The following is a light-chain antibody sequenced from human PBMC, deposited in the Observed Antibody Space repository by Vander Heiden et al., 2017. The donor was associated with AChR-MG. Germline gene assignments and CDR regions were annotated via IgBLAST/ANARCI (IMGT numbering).Light chain of an antibody. V-gene: IGLV7-46*01. Sequence: QGVVTQEPSLTVSPGGTVTPTLASHTRAVASGFYPPRVKQKPGQAPRTLIWHTTNGHSWTPARFSGSLLGGKAALTLSGAQPEDEADYYCLLSYTNIGVFGGGTKLTVL. CDR2: HTT. J-gene: IGLJ3*02. CDR3: LLSYTNIGV. CDR1: TRAVASGFY.